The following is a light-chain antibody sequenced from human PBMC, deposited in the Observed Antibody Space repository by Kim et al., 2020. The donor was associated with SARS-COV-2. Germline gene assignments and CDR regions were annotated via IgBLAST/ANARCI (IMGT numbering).Light chain of an antibody. CDR3: LLSYGDTRKI. V-gene: IGLV7-46*01. CDR2: NTD. J-gene: IGLJ2*01. CDR1: PGPRASGHF. Sequence: GETVTLTCDSKPGPRASGHFPSWFQRKPGHPPRALIFNTDYKYSWTPARFSGSLLGGKAALTLSDAQAEDEADYYCLLSYGDTRKIFGGGTQLTVL.